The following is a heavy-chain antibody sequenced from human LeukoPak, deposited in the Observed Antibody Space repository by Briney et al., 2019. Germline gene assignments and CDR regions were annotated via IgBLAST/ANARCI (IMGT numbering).Heavy chain of an antibody. Sequence: SETLSLTCTVSGGSISSGSYYWSWIRQPAGKGLEWIGRIYTSGSTNYNPSLKSRVTISVDTSKNQFSLKLSSVTAADTAVYYCARGPIAAAGDYYYYMDVWGKGTTVTVSS. D-gene: IGHD6-13*01. V-gene: IGHV4-61*02. CDR1: GGSISSGSYY. J-gene: IGHJ6*03. CDR3: ARGPIAAAGDYYYYMDV. CDR2: IYTSGST.